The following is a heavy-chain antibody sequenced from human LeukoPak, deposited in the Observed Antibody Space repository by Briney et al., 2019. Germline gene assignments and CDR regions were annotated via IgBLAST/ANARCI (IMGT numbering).Heavy chain of an antibody. J-gene: IGHJ4*02. CDR1: GFTFSTYW. D-gene: IGHD5-12*01. CDR3: VKGGYSGYDGLFDY. Sequence: GGSLRLSCVASGFTFSTYWMSWVRQAPGKGLEYVSAISSNGGSTYYADSVKGRFTISRDNSKNTLYLQMSSLRAEDTAVYYCVKGGYSGYDGLFDYWGQGTLVTVSS. V-gene: IGHV3-64D*06. CDR2: ISSNGGST.